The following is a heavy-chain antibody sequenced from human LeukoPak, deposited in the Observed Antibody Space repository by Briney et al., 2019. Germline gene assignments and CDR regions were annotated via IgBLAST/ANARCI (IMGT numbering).Heavy chain of an antibody. D-gene: IGHD3-22*01. CDR1: GFTFRSYC. J-gene: IGHJ4*02. V-gene: IGHV3-21*01. Sequence: PGGSLRLSCAASGFTFRSYCLNWVRQAPGKGLEWVSSISSSSDYIYYADSLKGRFTISRDNAKNSLYLQMNSLRDEDTAVYYCTRGDFYYYDTNYWGQGTLVTVSS. CDR3: TRGDFYYYDTNY. CDR2: ISSSSDYI.